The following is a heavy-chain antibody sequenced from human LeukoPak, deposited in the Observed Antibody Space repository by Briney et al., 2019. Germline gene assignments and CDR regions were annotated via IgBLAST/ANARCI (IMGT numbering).Heavy chain of an antibody. Sequence: GGSLRLSCVASGFTFSNYGMSWVRQAPGKGLEWVSTISGSGDSTYYADSVKGRFTISRDNSKNTLFLQMNSLRAEDTAVYYCAKDRGSAYYYIDYWGQGTLVTVSS. CDR2: ISGSGDST. V-gene: IGHV3-23*01. CDR1: GFTFSNYG. J-gene: IGHJ4*02. CDR3: AKDRGSAYYYIDY. D-gene: IGHD3-22*01.